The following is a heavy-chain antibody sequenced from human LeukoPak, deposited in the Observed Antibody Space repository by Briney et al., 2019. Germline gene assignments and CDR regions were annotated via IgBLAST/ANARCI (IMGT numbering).Heavy chain of an antibody. J-gene: IGHJ4*02. CDR2: FYYSGST. D-gene: IGHD4-17*01. V-gene: IGHV4-59*08. Sequence: PSETLSLTCTVSGGSISSYYWSWIRQPPGEGLEWIGYFYYSGSTNYNPSLKSRVTISVDTSKNQFSLKLSSVTAADTAVYYCAGSPAVTTLYFDYWGQGTLVTVSS. CDR3: AGSPAVTTLYFDY. CDR1: GGSISSYY.